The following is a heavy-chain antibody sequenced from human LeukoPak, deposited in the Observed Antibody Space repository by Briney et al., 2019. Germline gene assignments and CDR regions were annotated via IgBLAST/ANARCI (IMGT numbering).Heavy chain of an antibody. Sequence: ASVKVSCKASGYTFTGYYMHWVRQAPGQGLEWMGRINPNCGGTNYAQKFQGRVTMTRDTSITTAYMELSRLRSDDTAVYYCARYAYSSSFDYWGQGTLLTVSS. CDR2: INPNCGGT. J-gene: IGHJ4*02. CDR1: GYTFTGYY. V-gene: IGHV1-2*06. CDR3: ARYAYSSSFDY. D-gene: IGHD6-6*01.